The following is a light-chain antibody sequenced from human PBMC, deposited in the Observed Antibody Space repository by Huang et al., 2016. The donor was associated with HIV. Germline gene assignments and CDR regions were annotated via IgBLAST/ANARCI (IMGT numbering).Light chain of an antibody. CDR1: RGISSG. V-gene: IGKV1D-13*01. Sequence: AIQLTQSPSSLSASVGDRVTITCRARRGISSGLAWYQQKPGKASKLLIFDASILESGVPSRFSGSGSGTDFTLTISSLQPEDFATYYCQHFNNYLTFGQGTRLEIQ. CDR3: QHFNNYLT. J-gene: IGKJ5*01. CDR2: DAS.